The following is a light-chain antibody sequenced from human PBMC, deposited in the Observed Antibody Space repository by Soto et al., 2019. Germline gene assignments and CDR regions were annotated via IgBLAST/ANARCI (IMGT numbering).Light chain of an antibody. CDR1: QSISNW. CDR3: QQYNSYS. J-gene: IGKJ1*01. V-gene: IGKV1-5*01. Sequence: IQMTHSPSTLSATVLYRVTITCRASQSISNWLAWYHQKPGKAPKVLIYHASNLQSGVPSRFSGSGSGTEFTLTISSLQPDDFATYYCQQYNSYSFGQGTKVDI. CDR2: HAS.